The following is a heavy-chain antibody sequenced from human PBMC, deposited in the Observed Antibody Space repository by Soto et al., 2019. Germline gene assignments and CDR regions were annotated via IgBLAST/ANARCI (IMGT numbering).Heavy chain of an antibody. CDR3: ARDQHGGTLPDR. CDR2: IYYSGST. Sequence: QVQLQESGPGLVKPSQTLSLTCTVSGGSISSGGYYWSWIRQHPGKGLEWIGYIYYSGSTYYNPTLKSRVNISVDTSKNQFSLKLSSVTAADTAVYYCARDQHGGTLPDRWGQGTLVTVSS. J-gene: IGHJ5*02. CDR1: GGSISSGGYY. D-gene: IGHD4-17*01. V-gene: IGHV4-31*03.